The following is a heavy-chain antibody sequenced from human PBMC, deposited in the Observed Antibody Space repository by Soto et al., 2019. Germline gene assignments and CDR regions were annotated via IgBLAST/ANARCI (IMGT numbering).Heavy chain of an antibody. CDR1: GFTFSSYA. Sequence: GGSLRLSCAASGFTFSSYAMHWVRQAPGKGLEWVAVISYDGSNKYYADSVKGRFTISRDNSKNTLYLQMNSLRAEDTAVYYCARDLTKEKWLVPQPRYYYGMDVWGQGTTVTVSS. CDR2: ISYDGSNK. CDR3: ARDLTKEKWLVPQPRYYYGMDV. J-gene: IGHJ6*02. D-gene: IGHD6-19*01. V-gene: IGHV3-30-3*01.